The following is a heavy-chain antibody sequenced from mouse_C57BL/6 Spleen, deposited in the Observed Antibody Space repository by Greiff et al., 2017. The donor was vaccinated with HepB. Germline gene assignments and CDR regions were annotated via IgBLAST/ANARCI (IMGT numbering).Heavy chain of an antibody. D-gene: IGHD1-1*01. Sequence: LQESGAELARPGASVKLSCKASGYTFTSYGISWVKQRTGQGLEWIGELYPRSGNTYYNEKFKGKATLTADKSSSTAYMELRSLTSEDSAVYFCARCPLVTTVVATGYFDYWGQGTTLTVSS. CDR1: GYTFTSYG. J-gene: IGHJ2*01. CDR3: ARCPLVTTVVATGYFDY. CDR2: LYPRSGNT. V-gene: IGHV1-81*01.